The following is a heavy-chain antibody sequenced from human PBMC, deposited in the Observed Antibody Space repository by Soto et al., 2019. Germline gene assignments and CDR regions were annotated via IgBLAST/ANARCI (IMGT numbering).Heavy chain of an antibody. CDR2: ISPYNGNT. CDR3: AREWDYYASRTYSNWFDP. J-gene: IGHJ5*02. D-gene: IGHD3-10*01. CDR1: GYTFTSYG. V-gene: IGHV1-18*01. Sequence: VASVKVSCKASGYTFTSYGLTWVRQAPGQGLEWMGWISPYNGNTDYTQKFQGRVTMTTDTSTSTAYMELRSLTYDDTAMYYCAREWDYYASRTYSNWFDPWGQGTLVTVSS.